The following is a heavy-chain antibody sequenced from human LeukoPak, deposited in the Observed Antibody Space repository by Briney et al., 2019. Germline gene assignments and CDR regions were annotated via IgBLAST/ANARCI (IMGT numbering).Heavy chain of an antibody. J-gene: IGHJ6*02. D-gene: IGHD5-18*01. CDR1: GFTVSSNY. Sequence: GGSLRLSCAASGFTVSSNYMSWVRQAPGKGLEWVSVIYSGGSTYYADSVKGRFTISRDNSKNTLYLQMNSLRAEDTAVYYCAREKGEYSRHYYGMDVWGQGTTVTVSS. CDR2: IYSGGST. CDR3: AREKGEYSRHYYGMDV. V-gene: IGHV3-53*01.